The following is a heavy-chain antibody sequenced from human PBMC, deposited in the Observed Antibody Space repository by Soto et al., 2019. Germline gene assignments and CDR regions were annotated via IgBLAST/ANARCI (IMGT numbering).Heavy chain of an antibody. D-gene: IGHD3-16*01. CDR2: LDQDGSER. Sequence: ESGGGLVQPGGSLRLSCAASGFTFSTYWMTWVRQPPGKGLEWVANLDQDGSERYYVDSVRGRFTIYRDNTKNSLILQMNSLRTEDTAVYYCVCGGNFFVYWGQGTLVTVSP. V-gene: IGHV3-7*01. CDR3: VCGGNFFVY. J-gene: IGHJ4*01. CDR1: GFTFSTYW.